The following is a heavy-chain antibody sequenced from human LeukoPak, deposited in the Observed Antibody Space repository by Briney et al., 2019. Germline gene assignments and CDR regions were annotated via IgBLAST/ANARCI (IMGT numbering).Heavy chain of an antibody. CDR1: GGSISSSSYY. Sequence: SETLSLTCTVSGGSISSSSYYWGWIRQPPGKGLEWIGSIYYSGSTSYNPALKSRVTISVDTSKNQFSLKLSSVTAADTAVYYCARHGSYYTFYYYYYMDVWGKGTTVTISS. CDR2: IYYSGST. J-gene: IGHJ6*03. CDR3: ARHGSYYTFYYYYYMDV. V-gene: IGHV4-39*01. D-gene: IGHD1-26*01.